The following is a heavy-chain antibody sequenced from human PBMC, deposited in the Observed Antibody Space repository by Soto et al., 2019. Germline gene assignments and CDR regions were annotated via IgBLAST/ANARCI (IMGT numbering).Heavy chain of an antibody. CDR2: ISGYDGNT. J-gene: IGHJ6*02. D-gene: IGHD6-19*01. V-gene: IGHV1-18*01. CDR1: SYTFSSYG. Sequence: QVQLVQSGAEVKKPGASVKVSCKASSYTFSSYGISWVRQAPGQGLEWMGWISGYDGNTNYAQKVQGRVTMTTDTSTTTAYMELRCLRSDDTAVYYFVRNQATSGWQYYHYHSGMDVWGQGTTVTVSS. CDR3: VRNQATSGWQYYHYHSGMDV.